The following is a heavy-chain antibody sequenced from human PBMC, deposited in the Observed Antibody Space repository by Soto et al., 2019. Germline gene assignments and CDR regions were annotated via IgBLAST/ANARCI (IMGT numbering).Heavy chain of an antibody. V-gene: IGHV1-69*12. D-gene: IGHD6-13*01. CDR3: ARPRGSSWYLNWFDP. CDR2: IIPIFGTA. CDR1: GGTFSSYA. J-gene: IGHJ5*02. Sequence: QVQLVQSGAEVKKPGSSVKVSCKASGGTFSSYAISWVRQAPGQGLEWMGGIIPIFGTANYAQKFQGRVTIXXDXSXITASMELSSLRSEDTAGYYCARPRGSSWYLNWFDPWGQGTLVTVSS.